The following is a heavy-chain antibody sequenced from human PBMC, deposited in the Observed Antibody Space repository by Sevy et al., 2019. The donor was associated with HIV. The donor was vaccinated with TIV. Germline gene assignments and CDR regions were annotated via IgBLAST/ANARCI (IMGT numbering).Heavy chain of an antibody. CDR2: IGVSGRL. CDR1: GFKFDNYA. V-gene: IGHV3-23*01. CDR3: AKDGYSSGLLYYFDH. J-gene: IGHJ4*02. D-gene: IGHD6-19*01. Sequence: GGSLRLSCAASGFKFDNYAMAWVRQAPGQGLVWVSAIGVSGRLSYADSVKGRFTISRDSSKKMIYVHLNSLRADDTATHYCAKDGYSSGLLYYFDHWGQGTLVTVSS.